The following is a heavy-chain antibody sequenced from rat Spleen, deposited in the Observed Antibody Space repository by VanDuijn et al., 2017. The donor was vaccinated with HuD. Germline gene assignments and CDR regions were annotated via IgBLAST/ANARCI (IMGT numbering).Heavy chain of an antibody. D-gene: IGHD3-8*01. V-gene: IGHV2-13*01. CDR1: GFSLNNYG. Sequence: QVQLKESGPGLVQPSQTLSLTCTVSGFSLNNYGVIWVRQPPGKGLEWMGVIWGDGNSNYNSILKSRLSISRDTSKSQVYLKMNSLQTGDTGTYYCARLRTSPFYVDYWGQGVMVTVSS. J-gene: IGHJ2*01. CDR2: IWGDGNS. CDR3: ARLRTSPFYVDY.